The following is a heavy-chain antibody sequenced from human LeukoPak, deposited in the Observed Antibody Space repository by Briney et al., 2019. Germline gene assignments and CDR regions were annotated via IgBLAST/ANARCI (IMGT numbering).Heavy chain of an antibody. CDR3: ARNFYASSGYYLDDFYFDF. D-gene: IGHD3-22*01. CDR1: GASIISDTYY. Sequence: SETLSLTCTVSGASIISDTYYWGWIRQPPGKGLEWIVSIYYSGSTYYGPSLKSRVTMSVDTSTNQFSLKLISVTAADTALYYCARNFYASSGYYLDDFYFDFWGQGTLVTVSS. V-gene: IGHV4-39*07. CDR2: IYYSGST. J-gene: IGHJ4*02.